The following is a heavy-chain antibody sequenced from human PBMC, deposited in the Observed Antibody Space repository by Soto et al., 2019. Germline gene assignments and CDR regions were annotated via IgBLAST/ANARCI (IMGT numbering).Heavy chain of an antibody. D-gene: IGHD3-16*01. CDR2: INGSGNT. Sequence: SETLSLTCAVSGGSFRCYFWSWIRQSPAKGLEWIGEINGSGNTYYNPSFKSRLTISVDTSTSQISLRLTSVTAADSAVYYCQGGDFWGQGTRVTVSS. V-gene: IGHV4-34*01. CDR3: QGGDF. CDR1: GGSFRCYF. J-gene: IGHJ4*02.